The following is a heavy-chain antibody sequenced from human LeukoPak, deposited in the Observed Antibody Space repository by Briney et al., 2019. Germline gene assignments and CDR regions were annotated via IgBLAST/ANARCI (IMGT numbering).Heavy chain of an antibody. CDR2: IYYSGST. V-gene: IGHV4-59*01. CDR3: ACFDWYSTPAYMDV. J-gene: IGHJ6*03. Sequence: PSETLSLTCTVSGGSISSCYWSWIRQPPGKGLEWIGYIYYSGSTNYNPSLKSRVTISVDTSKNQFSLKLSSVTAADTAVYYCACFDWYSTPAYMDVWGKGTTVTVSS. D-gene: IGHD3-9*01. CDR1: GGSISSCY.